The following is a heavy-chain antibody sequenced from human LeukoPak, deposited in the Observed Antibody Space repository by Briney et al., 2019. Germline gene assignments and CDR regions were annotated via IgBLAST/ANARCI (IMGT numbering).Heavy chain of an antibody. V-gene: IGHV1-18*01. CDR1: GYTFTNYG. Sequence: ASVKVSCKASGYTFTNYGISWVRQAPGQGLEWMGWISVYNGNTNYAQKFQGSVTMTTDTSTSTAYMELSRLRSDDTAVYYCARDYASIGRSIAAAGTFDPWGQGTLVTVSS. CDR3: ARDYASIGRSIAAAGTFDP. CDR2: ISVYNGNT. D-gene: IGHD6-13*01. J-gene: IGHJ5*02.